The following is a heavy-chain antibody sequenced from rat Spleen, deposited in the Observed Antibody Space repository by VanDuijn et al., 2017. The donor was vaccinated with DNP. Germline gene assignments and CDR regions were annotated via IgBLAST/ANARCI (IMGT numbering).Heavy chain of an antibody. Sequence: EVQLVESGGGLVQPGRSLKLSCAASGFTFSNYDMAWVRQAPTKGLEWVASISNDGGSTYYRDSVKGRFTISRDNAKRILFLEMDSLRSEDTATYYCATGWVFDYWGQGVRVTVSS. CDR1: GFTFSNYD. CDR2: ISNDGGST. V-gene: IGHV5S23*01. CDR3: ATGWVFDY. D-gene: IGHD1-11*01. J-gene: IGHJ2*01.